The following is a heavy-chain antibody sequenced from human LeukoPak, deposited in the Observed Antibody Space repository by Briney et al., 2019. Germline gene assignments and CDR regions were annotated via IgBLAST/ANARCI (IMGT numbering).Heavy chain of an antibody. J-gene: IGHJ4*02. Sequence: SETLSLTCTVSGGSISSSSYYWGWIRQPPGKGLEWIGSIYYSGSTYYNPSLKSRVTVSVDTSKNQFSLKLSSVTAADTAVYYCARFYRGGSYFDYWGQGTLVTVSS. CDR3: ARFYRGGSYFDY. V-gene: IGHV4-39*01. CDR2: IYYSGST. D-gene: IGHD3-10*01. CDR1: GGSISSSSYY.